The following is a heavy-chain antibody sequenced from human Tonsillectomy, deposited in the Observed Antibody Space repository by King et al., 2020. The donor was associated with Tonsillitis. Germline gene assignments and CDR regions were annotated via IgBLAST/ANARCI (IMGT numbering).Heavy chain of an antibody. CDR3: AAVKWLASGTYYYGMDV. J-gene: IGHJ6*02. CDR1: GGSISSGGYY. CDR2: IYYSGST. D-gene: IGHD6-19*01. Sequence: MQLQESGPGLVKPSQTLSLTCTVSGGSISSGGYYWSWIRQHPGKGLEWIGYIYYSGSTYYNPSLKSRVTISVDTSKNQFSLKLSSVTAADTAVYYCAAVKWLASGTYYYGMDVWGQGTTVTVSS. V-gene: IGHV4-31*03.